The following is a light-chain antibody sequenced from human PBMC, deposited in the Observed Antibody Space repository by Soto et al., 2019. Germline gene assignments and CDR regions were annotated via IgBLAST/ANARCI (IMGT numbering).Light chain of an antibody. CDR2: DAS. J-gene: IGKJ1*01. CDR1: QSVSSY. V-gene: IGKV3-11*01. CDR3: QQRSNWPPWT. Sequence: VLTQSPATLSLSPGERATLSCRASQSVSSYLAWYQQKPGQAPRLLIYDASSRATGIPARFSGSGSGTDFTLTISSLEPEDFAVYYCQQRSNWPPWTFGQGTKVDIK.